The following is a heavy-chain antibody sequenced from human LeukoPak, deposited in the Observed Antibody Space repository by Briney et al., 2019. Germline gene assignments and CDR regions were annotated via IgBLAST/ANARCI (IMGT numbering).Heavy chain of an antibody. CDR3: AKGPDTVRFEGYEFDI. CDR2: ISYDGSKK. D-gene: IGHD6-13*01. V-gene: IGHV3-30*18. CDR1: GFTFSSYG. J-gene: IGHJ3*02. Sequence: PGGSLRLSCAASGFTFSSYGMHWVRQAPGKGLEWVAVISYDGSKKHYPDSVKGRFTISRDNSKNMLDLHMSSLRPEDTAVYYCAKGPDTVRFEGYEFDIWGQGTMVTVSS.